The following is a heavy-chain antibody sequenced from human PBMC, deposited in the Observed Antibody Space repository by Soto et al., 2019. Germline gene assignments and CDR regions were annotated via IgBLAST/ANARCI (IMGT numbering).Heavy chain of an antibody. CDR1: GYTFTSYG. D-gene: IGHD2-2*01. CDR3: ARSDIVVVPAAMKYYYYYYYMDV. J-gene: IGHJ6*03. CDR2: ISAYNGNT. Sequence: QVQLVQSGAEVKNPGASVKVSCKASGYTFTSYGISWVRQAPGQGLEWMGWISAYNGNTNYAQKLQGRVTMTTDTSTSTAYMELRSLGSDDTTVYYCARSDIVVVPAAMKYYYYYYYMDVGGKGTTVTVSS. V-gene: IGHV1-18*01.